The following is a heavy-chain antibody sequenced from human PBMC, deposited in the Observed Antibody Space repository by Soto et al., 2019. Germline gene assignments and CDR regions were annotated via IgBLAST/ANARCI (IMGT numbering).Heavy chain of an antibody. V-gene: IGHV1-69*13. CDR2: IIPIFGTA. CDR1: GGTFSSYA. J-gene: IGHJ3*02. CDR3: ASSGYYDSSGYGAFDI. Sequence: ASVKVSCKASGGTFSSYAISWVRQAPGQGLEWMGGIIPIFGTANYAQKFQGRVTITADESTSTAYMELSSLRSEDTAVYYCASSGYYDSSGYGAFDIWGQGTMVTVSS. D-gene: IGHD3-22*01.